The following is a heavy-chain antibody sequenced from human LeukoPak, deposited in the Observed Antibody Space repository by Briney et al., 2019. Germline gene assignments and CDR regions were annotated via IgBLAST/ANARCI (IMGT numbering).Heavy chain of an antibody. V-gene: IGHV1-46*03. J-gene: IGHJ4*02. Sequence: ASVKVSCKASGYTFTSYYMHWVRQAPGQGLEWMGIINPSGGSTSYAQRFQGRVTMTRDTSTSTVYMELSSLRSEDTAVYYCARSRVGAMVTWYFDYWGQGTLVTVSS. D-gene: IGHD5-18*01. CDR2: INPSGGST. CDR3: ARSRVGAMVTWYFDY. CDR1: GYTFTSYY.